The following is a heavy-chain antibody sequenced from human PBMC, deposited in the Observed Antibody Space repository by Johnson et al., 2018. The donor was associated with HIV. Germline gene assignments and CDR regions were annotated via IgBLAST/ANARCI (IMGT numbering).Heavy chain of an antibody. D-gene: IGHD6-13*01. V-gene: IGHV3-30*04. CDR2: ISYDGSNK. J-gene: IGHJ3*02. CDR3: ARRKIAAAGRDAFDI. CDR1: GFTFSSYA. Sequence: QVQLVESGGGLVKPGGSLRLSCAASGFTFSSYAMHWVRQAPGKGLEWVAVISYDGSNKYYADSVKGRFTISRDNSKNTLDLQMNSLRAEDTAGYYCARRKIAAAGRDAFDIWGQGTMVTVSS.